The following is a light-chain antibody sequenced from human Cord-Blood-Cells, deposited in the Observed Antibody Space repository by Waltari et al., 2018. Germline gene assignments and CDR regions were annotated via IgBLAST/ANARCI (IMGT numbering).Light chain of an antibody. V-gene: IGLV2-23*01. Sequence: QSALTQPASVSGSPGPSITISCTGTSSDVGSYNLVSWYQQHPGKAPKLMIYEGSKRPSGVSNRFSGSKSGNTASLTISGLQAEDEADYYCCSYAGSSTLVVGGGTKLTVL. CDR3: CSYAGSSTLV. J-gene: IGLJ2*01. CDR2: EGS. CDR1: SSDVGSYNL.